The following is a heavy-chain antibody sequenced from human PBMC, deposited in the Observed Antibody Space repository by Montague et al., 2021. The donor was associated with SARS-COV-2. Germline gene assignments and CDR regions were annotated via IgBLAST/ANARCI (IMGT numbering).Heavy chain of an antibody. Sequence: SETLSLTCTVSGDSISSSSYNWGWIRQPPGKGLEWIGSVHYSGRPYYNPSLKSRVTISLDTSKNQFSLRLSSVTAADTAVYYCAREATDYGSGSYYFPFAYWGQGILVTVSS. V-gene: IGHV4-39*07. CDR3: AREATDYGSGSYYFPFAY. CDR2: VHYSGRP. J-gene: IGHJ4*02. CDR1: GDSISSSSYN. D-gene: IGHD3-10*01.